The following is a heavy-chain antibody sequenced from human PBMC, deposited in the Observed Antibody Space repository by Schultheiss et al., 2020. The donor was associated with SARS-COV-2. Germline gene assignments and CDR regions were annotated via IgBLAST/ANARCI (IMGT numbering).Heavy chain of an antibody. CDR1: GFIFSGSA. CDR2: MSHDGNNQ. V-gene: IGHV3-30-3*01. J-gene: IGHJ4*02. D-gene: IGHD1-26*01. Sequence: GESLKISCAASGFIFSGSAMHWVRQAPGKGLEWVSVMSHDGNNQYYADSVKGRFTVSRDNAKNSLYLQMNSLRAEDTAVYFCATDRVGPTTDFDHWGQGTLVTVSS. CDR3: ATDRVGPTTDFDH.